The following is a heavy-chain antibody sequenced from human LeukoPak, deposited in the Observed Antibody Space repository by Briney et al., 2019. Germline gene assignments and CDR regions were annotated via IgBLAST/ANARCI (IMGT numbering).Heavy chain of an antibody. Sequence: GGSLRLSCAASGFTFTTYSMTWVRQAPGKGLEWVSVISGDGGHTYYADSVKGRFTISRDNSKNTLYLQMNSLRAEDTAMYYCTKDFSAVIVVVHLDHWGQGTLVSVSS. J-gene: IGHJ4*02. CDR1: GFTFTTYS. CDR2: ISGDGGHT. V-gene: IGHV3-23*01. D-gene: IGHD3-22*01. CDR3: TKDFSAVIVVVHLDH.